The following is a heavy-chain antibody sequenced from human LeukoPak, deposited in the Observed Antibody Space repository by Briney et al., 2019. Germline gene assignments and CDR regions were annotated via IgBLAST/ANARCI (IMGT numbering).Heavy chain of an antibody. V-gene: IGHV3-30*18. CDR3: AKMVREFYTISYYFDY. CDR1: GFSFSSYG. Sequence: GGSLRLSCAASGFSFSSYGIHWVRQAPGKGLEWVAVISYDGSNQYYADSVKGRFTISRDNSKNTLYLQMNSLRADDTAVYYCAKMVREFYTISYYFDYWGQGTLVTVSS. CDR2: ISYDGSNQ. J-gene: IGHJ4*02. D-gene: IGHD2-8*01.